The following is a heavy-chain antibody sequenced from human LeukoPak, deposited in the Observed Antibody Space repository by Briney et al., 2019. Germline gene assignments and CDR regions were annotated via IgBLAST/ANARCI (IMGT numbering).Heavy chain of an antibody. CDR3: AWYGVTHGLDV. V-gene: IGHV3-7*01. D-gene: IGHD3-10*01. CDR2: INQDGSNK. Sequence: GGSLRLSCAASGFSLSNYWMSWVRQAPGKGLEWVANINQDGSNKYYVDSVMGRFTISKDNAKNSVYLQMNSLRPEDTAIYYCAWYGVTHGLDVWGQGTTVTVSS. J-gene: IGHJ6*02. CDR1: GFSLSNYW.